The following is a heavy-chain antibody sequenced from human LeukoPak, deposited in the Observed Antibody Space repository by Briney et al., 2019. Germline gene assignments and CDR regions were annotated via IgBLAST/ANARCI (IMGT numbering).Heavy chain of an antibody. J-gene: IGHJ3*02. D-gene: IGHD3-16*02. V-gene: IGHV4-59*01. CDR1: GGSISSYY. CDR3: ARDKRDYDYVWGSYRHDAFDI. Sequence: PSETLSLTCTVSGGSISSYYWSWTRQPPGKGLEWIGYIYYSGSTNYNPSLKSRVTISVETSKNQFSLKLSSVTAADTAVYYCARDKRDYDYVWGSYRHDAFDIWGQGTMVTVSS. CDR2: IYYSGST.